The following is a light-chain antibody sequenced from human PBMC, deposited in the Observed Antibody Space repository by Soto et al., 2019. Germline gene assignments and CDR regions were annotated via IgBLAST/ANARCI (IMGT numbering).Light chain of an antibody. CDR1: QSVSSSY. CDR3: QQYGSSLGLT. CDR2: GAS. V-gene: IGKV3-20*01. Sequence: EIVLTQSPGTLSLSPGERATLSCRASQSVSSSYLAWYQQKPGQAPRLLIYGASGRATGIPDRFSGSGSGTYFPLTISRLEPEDFAVYYCQQYGSSLGLTFGGGTKVEIK. J-gene: IGKJ4*01.